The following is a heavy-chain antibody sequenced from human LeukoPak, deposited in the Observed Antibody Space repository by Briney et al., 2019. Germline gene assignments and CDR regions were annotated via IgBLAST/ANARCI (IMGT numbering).Heavy chain of an antibody. D-gene: IGHD2-2*01. V-gene: IGHV3-7*01. J-gene: IGHJ4*02. CDR1: GFTFSHYW. Sequence: PGGSLRLSCAASGFTFSHYWMTWVRQAPGKGLEWVANIKQDGSEQYYVDSVKGRFTISRDNAKNSQYLQMNSLRVEDTAVYYCARDRRSSTSCFYDYWGQGTLVTVSS. CDR3: ARDRRSSTSCFYDY. CDR2: IKQDGSEQ.